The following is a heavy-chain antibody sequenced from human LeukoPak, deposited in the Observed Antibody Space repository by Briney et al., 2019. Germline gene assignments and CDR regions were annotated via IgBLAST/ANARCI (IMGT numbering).Heavy chain of an antibody. J-gene: IGHJ5*02. CDR2: IIPIFGTA. V-gene: IGHV1-69*05. D-gene: IGHD2-15*01. CDR1: GGTFSSYA. Sequence: SVKVSCKASGGTFSSYAISWVRQAPGQGLEWMGGIIPIFGTANYAQKFQGRVTMTRDTSISTAYMELSRLRSNDTAVYYCAREAVVVVAATRGWFDPWGQGTLVTVSS. CDR3: AREAVVVVAATRGWFDP.